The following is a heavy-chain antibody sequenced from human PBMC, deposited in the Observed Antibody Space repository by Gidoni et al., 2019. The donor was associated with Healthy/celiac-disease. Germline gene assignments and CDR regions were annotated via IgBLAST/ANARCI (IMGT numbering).Heavy chain of an antibody. CDR1: GFSLSTRGVG. D-gene: IGHD3-10*01. J-gene: IGHJ3*02. CDR3: AHAITMVRGLLAFDI. V-gene: IGHV2-5*01. Sequence: QITLKESGPTLVKPTQTLTLTCTFSGFSLSTRGVGVGWIRQPPGKALEWLALIYWNDDKRYSPSLKSRLTITKDTSKNQVVLTMTNMDPVDTATYYCAHAITMVRGLLAFDIWGQGTMVTVSS. CDR2: IYWNDDK.